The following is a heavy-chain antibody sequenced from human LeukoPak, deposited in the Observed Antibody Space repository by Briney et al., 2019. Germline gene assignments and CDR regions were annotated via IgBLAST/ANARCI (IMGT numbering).Heavy chain of an antibody. J-gene: IGHJ4*02. D-gene: IGHD1-26*01. V-gene: IGHV3-30*02. CDR1: GFTFSTYG. CDR2: IRYDGSDK. CDR3: AKAGVGATGGYYFDY. Sequence: GGSLRLSCAASGFTFSTYGMHWVRQAPGKGLEWVAFIRYDGSDKYYADSVKGRFTISRDKSKNTLYLQMNSLRAEDTAVYYCAKAGVGATGGYYFDYWGQGTLVTVSS.